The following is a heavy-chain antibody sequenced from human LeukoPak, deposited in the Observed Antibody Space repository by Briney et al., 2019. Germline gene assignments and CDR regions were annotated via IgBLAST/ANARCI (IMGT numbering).Heavy chain of an antibody. J-gene: IGHJ4*02. D-gene: IGHD2-2*01. V-gene: IGHV4-39*01. Sequence: SEALSLTCTVSGGSISSGDYYWSWIRQPPGKGLEWIGGIYYTGTTYYSPSLNSRITISMDTSKNQFSLRLASVTAADTALYYCARRAVVPAAVSYFDNWGQGTLVTVSS. CDR1: GGSISSGDYY. CDR3: ARRAVVPAAVSYFDN. CDR2: IYYTGTT.